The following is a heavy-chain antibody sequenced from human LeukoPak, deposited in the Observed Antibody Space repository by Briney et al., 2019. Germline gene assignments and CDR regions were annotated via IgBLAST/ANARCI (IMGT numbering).Heavy chain of an antibody. CDR1: GGSISTYF. D-gene: IGHD2-2*01. J-gene: IGHJ4*02. CDR2: IDYSGST. CDR3: ARTRIVVVPAANLRYFDY. Sequence: SETLSLTCTVSGGSISTYFWTWIRQPPGKGLEWIGYIDYSGSTNYNPSLKSRVTISVDTSKNQFSLKLSSVTAADTAVYYCARTRIVVVPAANLRYFDYWGQGTLVTVSS. V-gene: IGHV4-59*12.